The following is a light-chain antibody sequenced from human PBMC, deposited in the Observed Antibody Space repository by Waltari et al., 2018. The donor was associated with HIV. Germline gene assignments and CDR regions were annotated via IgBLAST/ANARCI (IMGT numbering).Light chain of an antibody. CDR3: CSYSGGSTYWV. J-gene: IGLJ3*02. V-gene: IGLV2-23*02. Sequence: QSALTQPASLSGSPGQSITISCTGTSSDVGHYNLVSWYQQHPGHAPKLIIYEVNKRPSGVSNRFSASKSGNTASLTIFGLQPEDGADYYCCSYSGGSTYWVFGGGTRVTVL. CDR1: SSDVGHYNL. CDR2: EVN.